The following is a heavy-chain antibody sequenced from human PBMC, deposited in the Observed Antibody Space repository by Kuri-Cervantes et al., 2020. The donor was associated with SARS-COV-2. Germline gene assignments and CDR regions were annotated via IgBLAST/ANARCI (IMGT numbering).Heavy chain of an antibody. Sequence: GESLEIPWKGSGYSFTSYWLGWVRQVPGQGLEWVGINYPGDYDTRYSPSFQGQVTISADKSNSTAYLQWSTLKASDTAMYYRARQIVVVPAAIYWFDPWGQGTLVTVSS. CDR1: GYSFTSYW. CDR3: ARQIVVVPAAIYWFDP. CDR2: NYPGDYDT. D-gene: IGHD2-2*01. V-gene: IGHV5-51*01. J-gene: IGHJ5*02.